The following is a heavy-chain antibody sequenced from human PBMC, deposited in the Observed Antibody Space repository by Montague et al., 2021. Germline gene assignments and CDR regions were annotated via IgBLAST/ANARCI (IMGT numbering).Heavy chain of an antibody. CDR2: TWYDGNNK. CDR1: GFTFSSYA. CDR3: AKNPKKGYYYYMDV. J-gene: IGHJ6*03. Sequence: SLRLSCAASGFTFSSYAMHWVRQAPGKGLEWVAVTWYDGNNKYYEDSVKGRFTISRDNSKNTLYLQMNSLRAEDTAIYYCAKNPKKGYYYYMDVWGKGTTVTVSS. V-gene: IGHV3-33*06.